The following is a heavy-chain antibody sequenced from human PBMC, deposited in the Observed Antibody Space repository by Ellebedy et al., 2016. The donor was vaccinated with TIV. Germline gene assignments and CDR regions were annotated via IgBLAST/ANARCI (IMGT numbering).Heavy chain of an antibody. D-gene: IGHD6-13*01. V-gene: IGHV3-30*01. CDR1: GFTFSSYA. Sequence: PGGSLRLSCAASGFTFSSYAMHRVRQAPGKGLEWVAIISHDGSNKYYVHSVKGRFTISRDNSKNTLYLQMNSLRAEDTAVCYCVKDRRAAAGRIRYYFDYWGQGTLVTVSS. CDR2: ISHDGSNK. J-gene: IGHJ4*02. CDR3: VKDRRAAAGRIRYYFDY.